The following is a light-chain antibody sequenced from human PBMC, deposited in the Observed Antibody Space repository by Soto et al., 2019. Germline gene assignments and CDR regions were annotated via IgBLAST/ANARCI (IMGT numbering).Light chain of an antibody. J-gene: IGKJ4*01. CDR2: DVS. CDR1: QDISNY. V-gene: IGKV1-33*01. Sequence: DIQMTQSPSSLSASLGDRVTITCQASQDISNYLNWYQHKPGRAPKLLIYDVSILESGVPLRFSGSGSGTDFIFTISSLQPEDIATYYCQQYDNLPLTFGGGTKVEIK. CDR3: QQYDNLPLT.